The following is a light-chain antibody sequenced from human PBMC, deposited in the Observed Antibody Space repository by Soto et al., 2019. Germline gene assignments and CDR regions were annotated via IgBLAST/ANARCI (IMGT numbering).Light chain of an antibody. J-gene: IGLJ2*01. CDR1: SSNLGAGYD. CDR2: GNR. V-gene: IGLV1-40*01. CDR3: ATWDTSLKGVV. Sequence: QSVLTQPPSVSGAPGQRVTISCTGNSSNLGAGYDVHWYQQLPGAAPKLVIFGNRNRPSGVPERFSGSKSGTSATLAITGLQTGDEAEYFCATWDTSLKGVVFGGGTKLTVL.